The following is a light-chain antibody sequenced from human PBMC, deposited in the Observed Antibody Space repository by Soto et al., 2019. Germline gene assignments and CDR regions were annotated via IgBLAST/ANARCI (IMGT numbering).Light chain of an antibody. Sequence: QSALTQPASVSGSPGQSITISCTGTSSDIGGYNYVSWYQLHPGKAPKLMIYEVSNRPSGVSNRFSGSKSGNTASLTISGLQAEDEADYYCSSYTSSLYVFGTGTKLTVL. CDR3: SSYTSSLYV. CDR2: EVS. CDR1: SSDIGGYNY. V-gene: IGLV2-14*01. J-gene: IGLJ1*01.